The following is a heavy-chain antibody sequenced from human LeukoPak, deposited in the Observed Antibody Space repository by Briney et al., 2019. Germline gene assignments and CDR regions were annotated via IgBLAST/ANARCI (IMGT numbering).Heavy chain of an antibody. Sequence: ASVKVSCKVSGYTLTGLSMHWVRQAPGKGLEWMGGFDPEDGETIYAQKFQGRVTMTEDTSTDTAYMELSSLRSEDTAVYYCAILTTVGTGSFDYWGQGTLVTVSS. CDR2: FDPEDGET. J-gene: IGHJ4*02. D-gene: IGHD4-23*01. CDR1: GYTLTGLS. CDR3: AILTTVGTGSFDY. V-gene: IGHV1-24*01.